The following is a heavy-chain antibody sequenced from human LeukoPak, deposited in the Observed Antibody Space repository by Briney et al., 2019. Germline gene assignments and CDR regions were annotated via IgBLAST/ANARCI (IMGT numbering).Heavy chain of an antibody. CDR1: GFTFSGYS. Sequence: GGSLRLSCAASGFTFSGYSMNWVRQAPGKGLEWVSSISSSSSYIYYADSVKGRFTISRDNAKNSLYLQMNSLRAEDTAVYYCARAFGSGSYPFDYWGQGTLVTVSS. D-gene: IGHD3-10*01. CDR3: ARAFGSGSYPFDY. CDR2: ISSSSSYI. J-gene: IGHJ4*02. V-gene: IGHV3-21*01.